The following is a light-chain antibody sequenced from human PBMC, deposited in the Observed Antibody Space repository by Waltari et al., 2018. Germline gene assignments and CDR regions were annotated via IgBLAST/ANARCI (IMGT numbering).Light chain of an antibody. Sequence: QSALTQPASVSGSPGQSITISCTGSSSDVGGYNYVSWFQQHPGKAPKLMIYEVSKRPSGVSDRFSGSKSGNTASLTIAGLQPEDEADYYCSSYTSSTTVVCGGGTKLTVL. CDR3: SSYTSSTTVV. CDR1: SSDVGGYNY. J-gene: IGLJ2*01. V-gene: IGLV2-14*01. CDR2: EVS.